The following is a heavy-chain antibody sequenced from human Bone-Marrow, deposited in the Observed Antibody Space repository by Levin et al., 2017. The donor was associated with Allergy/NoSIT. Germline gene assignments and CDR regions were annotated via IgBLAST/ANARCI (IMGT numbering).Heavy chain of an antibody. V-gene: IGHV4-59*01. CDR3: ATMKLRSYDFWSGRPGGADNWFDP. CDR1: GASISSYF. J-gene: IGHJ5*02. Sequence: KSSETLSLTCTVSGASISSYFWSWIRQPPGKGLEWIGYVSNSGTTRYNPSLRSRVTISVDTSKNQFSLKLSSVTAADAAVYYCATMKLRSYDFWSGRPGGADNWFDPWGQGTLVTVSS. CDR2: VSNSGTT. D-gene: IGHD3-3*01.